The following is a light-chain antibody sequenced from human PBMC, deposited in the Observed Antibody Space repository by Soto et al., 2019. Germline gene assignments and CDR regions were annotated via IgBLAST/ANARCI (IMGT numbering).Light chain of an antibody. CDR1: QSVSGN. CDR3: QQYNNWPPA. Sequence: EIVMAQSPATLSVSPGERATLSCMASQSVSGNLAWYQQKPGQAPRLLIYGASTRATGIPARFSGSGSGTEFTLTISSRQSEDFAVYYCQQYNNWPPAFGQGTKVEIK. J-gene: IGKJ1*01. V-gene: IGKV3-15*01. CDR2: GAS.